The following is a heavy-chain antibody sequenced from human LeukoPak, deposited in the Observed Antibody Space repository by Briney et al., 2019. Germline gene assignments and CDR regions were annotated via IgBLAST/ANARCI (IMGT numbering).Heavy chain of an antibody. V-gene: IGHV3-7*01. CDR3: ARAGYYYDSSGYYPL. CDR2: IKQDGSEK. Sequence: PGGSLRLSCAASGFTFSSYGMHWVRQAPGKELEWLANIKQDGSEKYYVDSVKGRFTISRDNSKSTLYLQMNSLRAEDTAVYYCARAGYYYDSSGYYPLWGQGTLVTVSS. CDR1: GFTFSSYG. J-gene: IGHJ4*02. D-gene: IGHD3-22*01.